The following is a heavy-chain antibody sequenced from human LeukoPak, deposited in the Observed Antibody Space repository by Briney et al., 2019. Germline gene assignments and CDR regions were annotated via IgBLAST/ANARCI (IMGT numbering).Heavy chain of an antibody. CDR1: GGIFRSYG. D-gene: IGHD2-15*01. V-gene: IGHV1-69*01. CDR3: ARGLYCRSSTSCSDYGMDV. Sequence: SEKVSCKTSGGIFRSYGLNWVRQAPGQGLEWMGGFIPILGTPKYAQNLQGRVTITADESTSTGYMELSSLRYEDTAVYYCARGLYCRSSTSCSDYGMDVWGQGTTVTVSS. CDR2: FIPILGTP. J-gene: IGHJ6*02.